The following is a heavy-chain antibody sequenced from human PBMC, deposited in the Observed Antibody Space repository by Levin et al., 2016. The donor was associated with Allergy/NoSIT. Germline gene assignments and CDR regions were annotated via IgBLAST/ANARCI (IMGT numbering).Heavy chain of an antibody. CDR3: TLGEYSRSHYGF. Sequence: ASVKVSCKASGYTFTSYAMHWVRQAPGQRLEWMGWINAGNGNTKYSQKFQGRVTITRDTSASTAYMELSSLRSEDTAVYYCTLGEYSRSHYGFWGQGTLVTVSS. J-gene: IGHJ4*02. D-gene: IGHD1-26*01. CDR2: INAGNGNT. V-gene: IGHV1-3*01. CDR1: GYTFTSYA.